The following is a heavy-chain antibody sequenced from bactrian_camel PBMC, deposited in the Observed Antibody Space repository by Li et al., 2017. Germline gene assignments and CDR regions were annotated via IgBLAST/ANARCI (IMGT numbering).Heavy chain of an antibody. CDR3: AAGGSLYDLQRVRPKY. J-gene: IGHJ4*01. D-gene: IGHD5*01. CDR2: MDRPGNS. Sequence: HVQLVESGGGSVEAGRSLKLSCAASGISASTYCLGWFRQATGKEREGVASMDRPGNSAYADSVKGRFTISLDNAKNTLYLQMNSLKPEDTAVYYCAAGGSLYDLQRVRPKYWGQGTQVTVS. CDR1: GISASTYC. V-gene: IGHV3S53*01.